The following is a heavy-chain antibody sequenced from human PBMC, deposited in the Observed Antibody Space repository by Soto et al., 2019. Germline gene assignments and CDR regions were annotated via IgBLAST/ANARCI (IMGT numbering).Heavy chain of an antibody. CDR1: GYTFTAYY. J-gene: IGHJ4*02. Sequence: QVQLVQSGAEVKKPGASVKVSCQASGYTFTAYYLYWVRQAPGQGLGWVGRINPKSGDTNYAQKFQGRVTMTRDTSISTTYMELSSLRSDDTAFYYCATLKQAPGGIDSWGQGTLVTVSS. D-gene: IGHD3-16*01. V-gene: IGHV1-2*06. CDR3: ATLKQAPGGIDS. CDR2: INPKSGDT.